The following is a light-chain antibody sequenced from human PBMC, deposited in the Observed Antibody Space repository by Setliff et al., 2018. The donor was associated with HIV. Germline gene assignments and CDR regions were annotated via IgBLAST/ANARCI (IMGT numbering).Light chain of an antibody. CDR2: EVN. Sequence: QSVLAQPPSASGSPGQSVTISCTGTSSDVGAYNYVSWYQQHPGKAPKLMIYEVNKRPSGVPDRFSGSKSGNTASLTISGLQAEDEADYYCSSYTSRTPLYVFGTGTKVTVL. CDR1: SSDVGAYNY. J-gene: IGLJ1*01. CDR3: SSYTSRTPLYV. V-gene: IGLV2-8*01.